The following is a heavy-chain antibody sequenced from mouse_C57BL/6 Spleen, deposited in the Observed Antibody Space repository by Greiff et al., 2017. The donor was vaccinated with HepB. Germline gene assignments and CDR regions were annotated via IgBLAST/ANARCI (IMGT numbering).Heavy chain of an antibody. J-gene: IGHJ2*01. CDR2: ISSGGSYT. D-gene: IGHD2-5*01. CDR1: GFTFSSYG. CDR3: ASPYSNYGGFDY. Sequence: EVQVVESGGDLVKPGGSLKLSCAASGFTFSSYGMSWVRQTPDKRLEWVATISSGGSYTYYPDSVKGRFTISRDNAKNTLYLQMSSLKSEDTAMYYCASPYSNYGGFDYWGQGTTLTVSS. V-gene: IGHV5-6*01.